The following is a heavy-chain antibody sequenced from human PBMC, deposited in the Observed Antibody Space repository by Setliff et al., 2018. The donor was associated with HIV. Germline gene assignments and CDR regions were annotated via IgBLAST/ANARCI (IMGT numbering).Heavy chain of an antibody. CDR3: ATDSNFGVIVTPWDY. CDR1: GGTFSSYV. V-gene: IGHV1-69*06. CDR2: IIPIFGTA. J-gene: IGHJ4*02. D-gene: IGHD1-26*01. Sequence: SVKVSCKASGGTFSSYVISWVRQAPGQGLEWMGGIIPIFGTANYAQKFQGRVTMTEDTSTDTAYMELSSLRSEDTAVYYCATDSNFGVIVTPWDYWGQGTLVTVSS.